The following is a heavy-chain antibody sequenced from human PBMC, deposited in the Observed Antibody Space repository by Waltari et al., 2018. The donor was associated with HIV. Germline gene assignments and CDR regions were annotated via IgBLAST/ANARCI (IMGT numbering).Heavy chain of an antibody. J-gene: IGHJ6*02. V-gene: IGHV4-59*11. CDR2: VYYGGGT. D-gene: IGHD6-6*01. CDR1: NASINVPY. Sequence: QVQLQESGPGLLKPSETLSLTCTVSNASINVPYWTWLRQPPGKGLSWIGYVYYGGGTSYNPSLHNRVTISQDTSKNHFSLKLTSVTAADTAVYYCARSWRMSTRPHYFYGMDVWGQGTTVTVSS. CDR3: ARSWRMSTRPHYFYGMDV.